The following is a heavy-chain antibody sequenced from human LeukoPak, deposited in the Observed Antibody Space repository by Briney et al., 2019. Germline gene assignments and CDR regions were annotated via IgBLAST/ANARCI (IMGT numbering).Heavy chain of an antibody. CDR1: GGTFSSYA. CDR3: ARTYYDFWSPGDYYYMDV. D-gene: IGHD3-3*01. J-gene: IGHJ6*03. Sequence: EASVKVSCKASGGTFSSYAISWVRQAPGQGLEWMGGIIPIFGTANYAQKFQGRVTITTDESTSTAYMELSSLRSEDTAVYYCARTYYDFWSPGDYYYMDVWGKGTTVTVSS. CDR2: IIPIFGTA. V-gene: IGHV1-69*05.